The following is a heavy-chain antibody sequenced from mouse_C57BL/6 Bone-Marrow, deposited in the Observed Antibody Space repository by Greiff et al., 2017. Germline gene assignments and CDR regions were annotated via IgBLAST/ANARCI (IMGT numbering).Heavy chain of an antibody. CDR1: GYAFSSYW. D-gene: IGHD2-2*01. J-gene: IGHJ3*01. Sequence: QVQLQQSGAELVKPGASVKISCKASGYAFSSYWMNWVKQRPGKGLEWIGQIYPGDGDTNYNGKFKGKATLTADKSSSTAYMQRSSLTSEDSAVYFCAREEATMVTTSAYWGQGTLVTVSA. V-gene: IGHV1-80*01. CDR2: IYPGDGDT. CDR3: AREEATMVTTSAY.